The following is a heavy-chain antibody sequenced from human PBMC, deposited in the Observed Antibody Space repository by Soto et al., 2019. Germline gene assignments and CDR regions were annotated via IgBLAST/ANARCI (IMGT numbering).Heavy chain of an antibody. CDR1: GGSISSSNW. Sequence: TSETLSLTCAVSGGSISSSNWWSWVRQPPGKGLEWIGEIYHSGSTNYDPSLKSRVTMSVDKSKNQFSLKLSSVTAADTAVYYCARVDCISTSCYSPYFDYWGQGTLVTVSS. V-gene: IGHV4-4*02. J-gene: IGHJ4*02. CDR3: ARVDCISTSCYSPYFDY. D-gene: IGHD2-2*01. CDR2: IYHSGST.